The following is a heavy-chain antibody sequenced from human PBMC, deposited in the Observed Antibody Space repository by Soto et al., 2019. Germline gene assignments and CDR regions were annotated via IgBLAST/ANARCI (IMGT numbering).Heavy chain of an antibody. Sequence: SETLSLTCTVSGGSISSYYWSWIRQPAGKGLEWIGRIYTSGSTNYNPSLKSRVTMSVDTSKNEFSLKLSSVTAADTAVYYCAREGYSSGWYGENYYYYGMDVWGQGTTVTVSS. V-gene: IGHV4-4*07. D-gene: IGHD6-19*01. CDR1: GGSISSYY. CDR3: AREGYSSGWYGENYYYYGMDV. CDR2: IYTSGST. J-gene: IGHJ6*02.